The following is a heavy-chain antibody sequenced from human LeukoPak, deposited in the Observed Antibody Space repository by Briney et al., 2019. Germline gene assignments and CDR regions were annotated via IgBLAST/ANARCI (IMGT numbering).Heavy chain of an antibody. CDR2: IYDSGSP. J-gene: IGHJ6*03. Sequence: SETLSLTCTVSDGSISSYYWSWVRQPPGKGLQWIGYIYDSGSPNYNPSLKSRVTISVDTSKNQFSLKLSSVTAADTAVYYCARVPVATGHMDVWGKGTTVTISS. CDR3: ARVPVATGHMDV. D-gene: IGHD5-12*01. CDR1: DGSISSYY. V-gene: IGHV4-59*01.